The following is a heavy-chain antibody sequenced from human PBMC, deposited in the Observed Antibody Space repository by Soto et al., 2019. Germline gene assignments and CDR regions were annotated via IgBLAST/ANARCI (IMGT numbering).Heavy chain of an antibody. Sequence: GGSLRLSCAASGFTLSDSYIVCVRQASGKGIERDGRPRARACGYSIICGAGLKGRFATSKDDSNKLGYLEMNSLTTEDTAVYDSVRDAYFSDSSGYTRCFDHWGQGTLVTVAS. CDR2: PRARACGYSI. D-gene: IGHD3-22*01. CDR1: GFTLSDSY. J-gene: IGHJ5*02. V-gene: IGHV3-72*01. CDR3: VRDAYFSDSSGYTRCFDH.